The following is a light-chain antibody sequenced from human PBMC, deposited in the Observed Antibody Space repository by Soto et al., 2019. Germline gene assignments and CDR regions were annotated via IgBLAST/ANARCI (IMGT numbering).Light chain of an antibody. CDR3: QQYDNWPYT. V-gene: IGKV3-15*01. CDR1: QSVSNN. J-gene: IGKJ2*01. CDR2: GAS. Sequence: EIVMTHSPATLSVSPGERATLSCRASQSVSNNLAWYQQKPGQAPRLLIYGASTRATAIPARFSGSGSGTEFTLTISSLQSEDFAVYFCQQYDNWPYTFGQGTKLEIX.